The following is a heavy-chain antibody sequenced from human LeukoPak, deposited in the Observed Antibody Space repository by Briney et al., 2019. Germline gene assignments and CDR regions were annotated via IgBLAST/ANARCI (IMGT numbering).Heavy chain of an antibody. CDR2: ISSSGSTI. J-gene: IGHJ3*02. D-gene: IGHD6-6*01. CDR3: AREYSSSSGRAFDI. CDR1: GFTFSSYS. V-gene: IGHV3-48*01. Sequence: GGSLRLSCEASGFTFSSYSMNWVRQAPGKGLEWVSYISSSGSTIYYADSVKGRFTISRDNAKNSLYLQMNSLRAEDTAVYYCAREYSSSSGRAFDIWGQGTMVTVSS.